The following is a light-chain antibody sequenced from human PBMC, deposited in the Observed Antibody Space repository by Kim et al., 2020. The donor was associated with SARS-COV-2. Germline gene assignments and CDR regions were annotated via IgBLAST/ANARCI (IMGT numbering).Light chain of an antibody. CDR1: SSNIGAYYD. J-gene: IGLJ3*02. CDR2: GNT. Sequence: RVTISCTGSSSNIGAYYDVHWYQQLPGTAPKLPIHGNTNRPSGVPDRFSGSKSGTSASLDITGLQAEDEAVYYCQSYDRSLSGSVFGGGTQLTV. CDR3: QSYDRSLSGSV. V-gene: IGLV1-40*01.